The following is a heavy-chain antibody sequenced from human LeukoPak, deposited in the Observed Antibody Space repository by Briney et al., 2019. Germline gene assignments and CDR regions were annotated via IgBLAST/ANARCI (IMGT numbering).Heavy chain of an antibody. V-gene: IGHV4-59*08. CDR1: GGSISTYY. CDR2: IYYSGST. D-gene: IGHD3-3*01. Sequence: SETLSLTCTVSGGSISTYYWNWIRQPPGKGLEWIGYIYYSGSTNYNPSLKSRVTISVDTSKNQFSLKLSSVTAADTAVYYCARSKATYYDFWSGYFFDYWGQGTLVTVSS. CDR3: ARSKATYYDFWSGYFFDY. J-gene: IGHJ4*02.